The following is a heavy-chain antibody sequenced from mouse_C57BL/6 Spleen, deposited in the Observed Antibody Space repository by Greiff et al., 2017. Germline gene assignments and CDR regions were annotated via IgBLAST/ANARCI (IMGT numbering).Heavy chain of an antibody. CDR1: GYSITSGYY. CDR3: ARDYYGSSFTTWFAD. D-gene: IGHD1-1*01. CDR2: ISYDGST. J-gene: IGHJ3*01. Sequence: EVKLLESGPGLVKPSQSLSLTCSVTGYSITSGYYWNWIRQFPGNKLEWMGYISYDGSTNYNPSLKNRISITRDTSKNQFFLKLNSVATEDTATYYCARDYYGSSFTTWFADWGQGTLVTVSA. V-gene: IGHV3-6*01.